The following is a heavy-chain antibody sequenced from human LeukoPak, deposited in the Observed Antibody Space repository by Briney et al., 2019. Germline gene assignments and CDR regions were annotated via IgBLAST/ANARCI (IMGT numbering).Heavy chain of an antibody. Sequence: GGSLRLSCAASGFTFSSYGMHWVRQALGKGLEWVAVIWYDGSNKYYADSVKGRFTISRDNSENTLYLQMNSLRAEDTAVYYCAKAHSNYYYYYMDVWGKGTTVTVSS. J-gene: IGHJ6*03. CDR3: AKAHSNYYYYYMDV. D-gene: IGHD4-11*01. CDR1: GFTFSSYG. V-gene: IGHV3-33*06. CDR2: IWYDGSNK.